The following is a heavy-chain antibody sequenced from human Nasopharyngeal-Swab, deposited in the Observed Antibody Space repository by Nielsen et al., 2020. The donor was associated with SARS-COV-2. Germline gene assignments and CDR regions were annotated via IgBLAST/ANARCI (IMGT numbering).Heavy chain of an antibody. J-gene: IGHJ4*02. CDR2: ISAYNGNT. CDR1: GGTFSSSA. D-gene: IGHD3-10*01. V-gene: IGHV1-18*01. CDR3: AGPSRGYYFDY. Sequence: ASVKVSCKASGGTFSSSAISCVRQAPGQGLEWMGWISAYNGNTNYAQKLQGRVTMTTDTSTSTAYMELRSLRSDDTAVYYCAGPSRGYYFDYWGQGTLVTVSS.